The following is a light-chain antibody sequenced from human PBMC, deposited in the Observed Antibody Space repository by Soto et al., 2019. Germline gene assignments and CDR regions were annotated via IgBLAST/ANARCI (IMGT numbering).Light chain of an antibody. CDR2: GAS. CDR3: QQYGSLSWT. J-gene: IGKJ1*01. V-gene: IGKV3-20*01. CDR1: QSVSSNY. Sequence: ESVLTQSPGTLSLSPGERATLSCRASQSVSSNYLAWYQQKPGQAPRLLIHGASTRATGVPDRFSGSGSGTDFTLTISRLEPEDFAVYHCQQYGSLSWTVGQGTKVDIK.